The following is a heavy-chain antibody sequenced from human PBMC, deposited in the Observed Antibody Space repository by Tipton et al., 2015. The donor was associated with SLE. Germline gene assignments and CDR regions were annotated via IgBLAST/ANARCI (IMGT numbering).Heavy chain of an antibody. CDR1: GGSISSGGYS. CDR2: FYSGFT. V-gene: IGHV4-61*02. J-gene: IGHJ3*02. Sequence: PGLVKTSGTLYLTSTVSGGSISSGGYSWNLSRQPAGKGLEWIGRFYSGFTTYNPSLNSRATMSVDTSKNQFSLKLISVTAADTAVYYCARELDTFDIWGQGTMVTVSS. CDR3: ARELDTFDI.